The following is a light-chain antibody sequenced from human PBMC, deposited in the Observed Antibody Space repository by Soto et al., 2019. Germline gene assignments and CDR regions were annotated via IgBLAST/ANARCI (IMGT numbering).Light chain of an antibody. CDR3: QQRSKWPT. CDR1: QSVSSY. CDR2: DAS. J-gene: IGKJ4*01. V-gene: IGKV3-11*01. Sequence: IVLTQSPANLSLSPWARATLSCRASQSVSSYLAWYQQKPGQAPRLLIYDASNRATGIPARFSGSGSGTDFTLTISSLEPEDFAVYYCQQRSKWPTFGGGTKVDIK.